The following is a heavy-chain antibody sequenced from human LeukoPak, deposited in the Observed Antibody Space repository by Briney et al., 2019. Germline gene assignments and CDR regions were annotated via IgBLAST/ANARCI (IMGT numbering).Heavy chain of an antibody. Sequence: PGGSLRLSCAASGFTFSPYAMSWVRQAPGKGLEWVSTISGSGANTYYADSVRGRFTISRDNSKNTLYLHMNSLRAEDTAVYYCAKERAASTNPYYFDYWGQGTLVTVSS. CDR2: ISGSGANT. J-gene: IGHJ4*02. CDR3: AKERAASTNPYYFDY. V-gene: IGHV3-23*01. CDR1: GFTFSPYA. D-gene: IGHD3-16*01.